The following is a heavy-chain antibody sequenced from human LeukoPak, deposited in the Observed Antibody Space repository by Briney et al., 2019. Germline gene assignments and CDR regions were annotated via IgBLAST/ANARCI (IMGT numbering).Heavy chain of an antibody. CDR1: GYSIISGYY. CDR3: ARDLGTYDSSGYYGGAAFDI. CDR2: IYHSGST. J-gene: IGHJ3*02. Sequence: SETLSLTCTVSGYSIISGYYWGWIRQPPGKGLEWIGSIYHSGSTYCNPSLKSRVTISVDTSKNQFSLKLSSVTAADTAVYYCARDLGTYDSSGYYGGAAFDIWGQGTMVTVSS. D-gene: IGHD3-22*01. V-gene: IGHV4-38-2*02.